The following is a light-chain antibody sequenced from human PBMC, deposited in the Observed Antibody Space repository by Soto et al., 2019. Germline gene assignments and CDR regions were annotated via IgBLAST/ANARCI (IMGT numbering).Light chain of an antibody. CDR2: WAS. Sequence: DIVMTQSPDSLAVSLGERATINCKSSQSVLYSSNNKNYLAWYQQKPGQPPKLLIYWASTRESGVPDRFSGSGSGTDFTLTISSLQAEDVAVYYCQQYDITPWTFGQRTKVEIK. V-gene: IGKV4-1*01. J-gene: IGKJ1*01. CDR1: QSVLYSSNNKNY. CDR3: QQYDITPWT.